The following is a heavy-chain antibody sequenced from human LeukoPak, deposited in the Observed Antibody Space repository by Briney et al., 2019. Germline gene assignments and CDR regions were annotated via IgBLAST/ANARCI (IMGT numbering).Heavy chain of an antibody. J-gene: IGHJ4*02. CDR3: ARAAVADYSDY. CDR1: GGSISSGGSY. D-gene: IGHD6-19*01. Sequence: SETLSLTCTVSGGSISSGGSYWSWIRQHPGKGLEWIGYIYYSGSTYYNPSLKSRVTISVGTSKNQFSLKLSSVTAADAAVYYCARAAVADYSDYWGQGTLVTVSS. CDR2: IYYSGST. V-gene: IGHV4-31*03.